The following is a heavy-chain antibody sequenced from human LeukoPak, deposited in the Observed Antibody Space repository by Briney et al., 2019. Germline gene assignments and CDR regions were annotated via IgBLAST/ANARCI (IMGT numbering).Heavy chain of an antibody. J-gene: IGHJ3*02. CDR3: ARGGGARGAFDI. D-gene: IGHD3-10*01. V-gene: IGHV1-2*02. CDR1: GYTFTGYY. Sequence: GASVKVSCKASGYTFTGYYMHWVRQAPGQGLEWMGWINPSSGGTNYAQKFQGRVTMTRDTSISTAYMELSRLRSDDTAVYYCARGGGARGAFDIRGQGTMVTVSS. CDR2: INPSSGGT.